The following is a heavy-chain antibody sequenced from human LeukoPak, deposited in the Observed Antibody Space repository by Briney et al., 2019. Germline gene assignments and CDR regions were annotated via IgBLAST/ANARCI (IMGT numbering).Heavy chain of an antibody. D-gene: IGHD5-12*01. J-gene: IGHJ4*02. Sequence: GGSLRLSCAASGFTFSSYAMHWVRQAPGKGLEWVSGISWNSGSIGYADSVKGRFTISRDNAKNSLYLQMNSLRAEDTALYYCAKDRGYSGYDYVEYWGQGTLVTVSS. V-gene: IGHV3-9*01. CDR3: AKDRGYSGYDYVEY. CDR2: ISWNSGSI. CDR1: GFTFSSYA.